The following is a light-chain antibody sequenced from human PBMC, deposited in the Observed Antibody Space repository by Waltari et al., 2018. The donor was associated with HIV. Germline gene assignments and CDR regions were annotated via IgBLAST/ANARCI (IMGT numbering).Light chain of an antibody. CDR2: DVS. J-gene: IGLJ1*01. Sequence: QSALTLPASVSGSPRQSITIYCTGTSSDVGGYDYVSWYQQHPGKAPKLMISDVSNRPSGVSNRFSGSKSGTTASLTISGLQAEDEADYYCSSYTKGTSLRVFGTGTTVTVL. CDR1: SSDVGGYDY. CDR3: SSYTKGTSLRV. V-gene: IGLV2-14*01.